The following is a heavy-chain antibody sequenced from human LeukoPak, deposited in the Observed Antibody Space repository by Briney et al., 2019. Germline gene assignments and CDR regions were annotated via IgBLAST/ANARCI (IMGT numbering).Heavy chain of an antibody. V-gene: IGHV4-61*02. CDR3: ARSGSYSGPYVY. CDR2: IYTTGST. Sequence: SETLSLTCTVSGGSISSSNYYWSWIRQPAGTGLEWIGRIYTTGSTNYNPSLKSRITMSVDTSKNQFSLKLSSVTAADTAVYYCARSGSYSGPYVYWGQGTVVTVSS. CDR1: GGSISSSNYY. J-gene: IGHJ4*02. D-gene: IGHD1-26*01.